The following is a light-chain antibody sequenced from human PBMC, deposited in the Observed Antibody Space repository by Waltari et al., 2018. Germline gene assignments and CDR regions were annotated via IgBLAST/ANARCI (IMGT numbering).Light chain of an antibody. CDR1: SSDIGGYNY. CDR3: YSYADTFTWV. CDR2: DFT. J-gene: IGLJ3*02. V-gene: IGLV2-11*01. Sequence: QSALTQPRSVSGSPGQSVTISCTGTSSDIGGYNYVSWYQQHPGKAPKLIIYDFTKRPSGVPDRFSAAKSGNTASLTIAGLQADDAADYYCYSYADTFTWVFGGGTKLTVL.